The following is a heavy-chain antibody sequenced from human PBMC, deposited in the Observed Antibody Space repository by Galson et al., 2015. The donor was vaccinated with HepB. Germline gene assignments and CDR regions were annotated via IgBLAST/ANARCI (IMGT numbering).Heavy chain of an antibody. J-gene: IGHJ6*02. CDR3: ARVTTVTTFGVYYYGMDV. D-gene: IGHD4-17*01. CDR1: GGTFSSYA. V-gene: IGHV1-69*06. CDR2: IIPIFGTA. Sequence: SVKVSCKASGGTFSSYAISWVRQAPGQGLEWMGGIIPIFGTANYAQKFQGRVTITADKSTSTAYMELSSLRSEDTAVYYCARVTTVTTFGVYYYGMDVWGQGTTVTVSS.